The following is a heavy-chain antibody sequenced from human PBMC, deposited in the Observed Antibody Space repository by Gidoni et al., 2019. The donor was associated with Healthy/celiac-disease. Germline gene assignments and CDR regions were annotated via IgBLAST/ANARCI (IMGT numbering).Heavy chain of an antibody. CDR1: GFTFSSYA. Sequence: EVQLLESGGGLVQPGGSLRIPCAASGFTFSSYAMSWVRQAPGKGLEWVSAISGSGGITYYADSVKGRFTISRDNSKNTLYLQMNSLRAEDTAVYYCAKDREIAVAGTVDYWGQGTLVTVSS. V-gene: IGHV3-23*01. CDR2: ISGSGGIT. J-gene: IGHJ4*02. D-gene: IGHD6-19*01. CDR3: AKDREIAVAGTVDY.